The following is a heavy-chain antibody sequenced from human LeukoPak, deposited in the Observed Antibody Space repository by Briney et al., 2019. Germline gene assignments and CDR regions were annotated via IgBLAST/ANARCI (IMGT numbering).Heavy chain of an antibody. CDR3: ASDIAVAGRYYFDY. CDR2: IIPIFGTA. CDR1: GGTFSSYA. D-gene: IGHD6-19*01. J-gene: IGHJ4*02. V-gene: IGHV1-69*13. Sequence: ASVKVSCKASGGTFSSYAISWVRQAPGQGLEWMGGIIPIFGTANYAQKFQGRVTITADESTSTAYMELSSLRSEDTAVYYCASDIAVAGRYYFDYWGQGTLVTVSS.